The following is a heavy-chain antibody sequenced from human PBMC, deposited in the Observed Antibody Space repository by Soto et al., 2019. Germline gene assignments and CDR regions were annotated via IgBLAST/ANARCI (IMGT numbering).Heavy chain of an antibody. CDR3: ARAVDTAMVFNFDY. D-gene: IGHD5-18*01. CDR1: GFTFSSYW. CDR2: INSDGSST. V-gene: IGHV3-74*01. Sequence: GGSLRLSCAASGFTFSSYWMHWVRQAPGKGLVWVSRINSDGSSTSYADSVKGRFTISRDNAKNTLYLQMNSLRAEDTAVYYCARAVDTAMVFNFDYWGQGTLVTVSS. J-gene: IGHJ4*02.